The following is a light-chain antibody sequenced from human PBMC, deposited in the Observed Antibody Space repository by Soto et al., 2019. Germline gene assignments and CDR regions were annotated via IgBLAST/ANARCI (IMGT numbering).Light chain of an antibody. CDR1: ESISSW. CDR2: KAS. J-gene: IGKJ4*01. CDR3: QQYNTYPLT. V-gene: IGKV1-5*03. Sequence: DIQLTQSPSTLSSSVGDRVSITCRASESISSWLAWYQQKPGKAPKILINKASNLESAVPSRFSGSGSGTDFTLTISSLQPDDFATYYCQQYNTYPLTFGGGTKVEIK.